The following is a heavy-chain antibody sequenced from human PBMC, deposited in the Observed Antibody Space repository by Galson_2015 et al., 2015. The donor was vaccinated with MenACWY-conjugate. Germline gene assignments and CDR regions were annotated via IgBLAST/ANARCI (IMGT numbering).Heavy chain of an antibody. Sequence: SLRLSCAASGFTFSGSAMHWVRQASGKGLEWVGRIRSKANSYATAYAASVKGRFTISRDDSKNTAYLQMNSLKTEDTAVYYCTLWFGEFDYWGQGTLVTVSS. D-gene: IGHD3-10*01. J-gene: IGHJ4*02. CDR1: GFTFSGSA. CDR2: IRSKANSYAT. V-gene: IGHV3-73*01. CDR3: TLWFGEFDY.